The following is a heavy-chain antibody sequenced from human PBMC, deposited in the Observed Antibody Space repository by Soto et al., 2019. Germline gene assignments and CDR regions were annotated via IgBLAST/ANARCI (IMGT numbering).Heavy chain of an antibody. CDR1: GFTFSSYS. Sequence: GGSLRLSCAASGFTFSSYSMNWVRQAPGKGLEWVSYISSSSSTIYYADSVKGRFTISRDNAKNSLYLQMNSLRAEDTAVYYCARSSRLLHFPNYFDYWGQGTLVTVSS. V-gene: IGHV3-48*01. J-gene: IGHJ4*02. CDR2: ISSSSSTI. CDR3: ARSSRLLHFPNYFDY. D-gene: IGHD2-15*01.